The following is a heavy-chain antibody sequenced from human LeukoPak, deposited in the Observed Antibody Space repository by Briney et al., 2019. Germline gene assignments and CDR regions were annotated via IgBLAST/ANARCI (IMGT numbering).Heavy chain of an antibody. CDR1: GFTFSSYG. CDR2: IRYDGSNK. J-gene: IGHJ4*02. D-gene: IGHD2-21*02. Sequence: LPGGSLRLSCAASGFTFSSYGMHWVRQAPGKGLEWVAFIRYDGSNKYYADSVKGRFTISRDNSKNTLYLQMNSLRAEDTAVYYCAKDLVAGGLLYYQLGFDYWGQGTLVTVSS. CDR3: AKDLVAGGLLYYQLGFDY. V-gene: IGHV3-30*02.